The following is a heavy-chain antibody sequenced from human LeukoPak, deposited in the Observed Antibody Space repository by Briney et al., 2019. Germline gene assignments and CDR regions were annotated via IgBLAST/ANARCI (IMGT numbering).Heavy chain of an antibody. D-gene: IGHD2-15*01. Sequence: GRSLRLSCAASGFTFYDYAMHWVRQAPGKGLEWVSGISWNSGSIVYADSVKGRFTISRDNAKNSLYLQMNSLRAEDMALYYCAKDNTFYCSGGSCYADAFDIWGQGTMVTVSS. CDR3: AKDNTFYCSGGSCYADAFDI. CDR2: ISWNSGSI. V-gene: IGHV3-9*03. CDR1: GFTFYDYA. J-gene: IGHJ3*02.